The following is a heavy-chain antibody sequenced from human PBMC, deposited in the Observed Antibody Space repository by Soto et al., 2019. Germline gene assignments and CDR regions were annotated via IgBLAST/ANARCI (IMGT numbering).Heavy chain of an antibody. CDR3: ARSIAAAGFYYYCYYYMDV. Sequence: SETLSLTCAVYGGSFSGYYWSWIRQPPGKGLGWIGEINHSGSTNYNPSLKSRVTISVDTSKNQFSLKLSSVTAADTAVYYCARSIAAAGFYYYCYYYMDVWGKGTTVTVSS. V-gene: IGHV4-34*01. D-gene: IGHD6-13*01. CDR2: INHSGST. CDR1: GGSFSGYY. J-gene: IGHJ6*03.